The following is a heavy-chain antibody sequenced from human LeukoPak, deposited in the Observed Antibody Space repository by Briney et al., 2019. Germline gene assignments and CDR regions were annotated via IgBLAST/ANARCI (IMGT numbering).Heavy chain of an antibody. CDR1: GGSISSSSYY. CDR2: IYYSGST. D-gene: IGHD6-6*01. Sequence: SETLSLTCTVSGGSISSSSYYWGWIRQPPGKGLEWIGSIYYSGSTYYNPSFKSRVTISVDTSKDQFSLRLSSVTAADTAVYYCVWGRYSSSWPDFDYWGQGTLVTVSS. J-gene: IGHJ4*02. CDR3: VWGRYSSSWPDFDY. V-gene: IGHV4-39*01.